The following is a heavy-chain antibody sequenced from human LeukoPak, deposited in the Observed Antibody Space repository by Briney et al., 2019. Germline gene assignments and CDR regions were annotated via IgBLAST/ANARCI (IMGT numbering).Heavy chain of an antibody. D-gene: IGHD2-2*01. CDR3: AKDIVVVPAAGAWFDP. CDR1: GFSFSDYH. Sequence: PGGSLRLSCAASGFSFSDYHMSWIRQASGKGLEWVSYISSSGGTISYADSVKGRFTISRDNAKKSMYLQMNSLRAEDTAVYYCAKDIVVVPAAGAWFDPWGQGTLVTVSS. V-gene: IGHV3-11*01. J-gene: IGHJ5*02. CDR2: ISSSGGTI.